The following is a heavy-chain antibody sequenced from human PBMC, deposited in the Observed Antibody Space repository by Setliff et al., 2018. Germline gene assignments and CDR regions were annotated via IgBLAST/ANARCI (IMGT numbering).Heavy chain of an antibody. CDR3: ARVTGFSYMDV. D-gene: IGHD3-3*01. CDR2: INHSGTS. V-gene: IGHV4-34*01. CDR1: GGTFSDYY. J-gene: IGHJ6*03. Sequence: SETLSLTCAAYGGTFSDYYRTWIRQSPGKGLEWIGEINHSGTSNYNPSLKSRVPISVDKSKNQFSLKLNSVTGADTAVYYCARVTGFSYMDVWGKGTTVTVSS.